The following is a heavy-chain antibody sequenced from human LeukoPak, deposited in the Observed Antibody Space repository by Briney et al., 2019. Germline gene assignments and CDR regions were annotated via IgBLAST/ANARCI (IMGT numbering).Heavy chain of an antibody. CDR2: IFPGGNT. D-gene: IGHD5-24*01. V-gene: IGHV4-61*02. CDR3: AGNRDAYFLNAFDL. Sequence: SETLSLTCTVSGGSVSSSTYYWNWMRQPAGKGLEWIGRIFPGGNTYFNPSLKSRVAISVDSSKNQFSLTLSSVTAADTAVYYCAGNRDAYFLNAFDLWGQGTMVTVSS. J-gene: IGHJ3*01. CDR1: GGSVSSSTYY.